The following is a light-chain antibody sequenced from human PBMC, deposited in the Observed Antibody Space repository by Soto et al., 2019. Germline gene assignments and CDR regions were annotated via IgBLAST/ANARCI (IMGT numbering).Light chain of an antibody. Sequence: EIVLTQSPATLSLSPGERATLSCRASQSVSSYLAWYQHKPGQAPRLLIYDASNRATGIPARFSGSVSGTDFTLTISSLEPEDCAVYYCQQRADWPPLTFGGGTKVEIK. V-gene: IGKV3-11*01. J-gene: IGKJ4*01. CDR3: QQRADWPPLT. CDR2: DAS. CDR1: QSVSSY.